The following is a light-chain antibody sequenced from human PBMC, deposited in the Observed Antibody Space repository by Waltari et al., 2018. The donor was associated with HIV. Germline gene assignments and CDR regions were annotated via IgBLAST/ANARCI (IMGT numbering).Light chain of an antibody. CDR1: SSDVGSYNL. CDR2: EVT. Sequence: QSALTQPASVSGSPGQSITISCTGTSSDVGSYNLVSWYQHHPGKAPKLMIYEVTKRPSGVSNRFSGSKSGNTASRTISGLQAEDEADYYCNSYATGSAWVFGGGTKLTVL. J-gene: IGLJ3*02. CDR3: NSYATGSAWV. V-gene: IGLV2-23*02.